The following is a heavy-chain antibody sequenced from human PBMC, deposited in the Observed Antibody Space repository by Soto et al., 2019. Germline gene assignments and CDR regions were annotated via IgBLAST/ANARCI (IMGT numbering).Heavy chain of an antibody. D-gene: IGHD2-2*01. CDR3: ARANPYCSSTSCYPDAFDI. CDR1: GFTFSSYG. CDR2: IYSGGST. J-gene: IGHJ3*02. Sequence: GGSLRVSCAACGFTFSSYGMHWVRQAPGKGLEWVSVIYSGGSTYYADSVKGRFTISRHNSKNTLYLQMNSLRAEDTAVYYCARANPYCSSTSCYPDAFDIWGQGTMVTVSS. V-gene: IGHV3-53*04.